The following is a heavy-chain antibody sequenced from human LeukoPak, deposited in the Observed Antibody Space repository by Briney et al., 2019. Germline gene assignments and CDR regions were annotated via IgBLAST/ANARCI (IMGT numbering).Heavy chain of an antibody. Sequence: GGSLRLSCAASGFTFSSYGMHWVRQAPGKGLEWVALISYDGSNEYYADSVRGRFTISRDNSKFTLYMQMNSLRAEDTAVYYCARVRAGYCTSTSCYTGMGVWGRGTTVTVSS. CDR3: ARVRAGYCTSTSCYTGMGV. D-gene: IGHD2-2*01. CDR1: GFTFSSYG. CDR2: ISYDGSNE. J-gene: IGHJ6*02. V-gene: IGHV3-30*03.